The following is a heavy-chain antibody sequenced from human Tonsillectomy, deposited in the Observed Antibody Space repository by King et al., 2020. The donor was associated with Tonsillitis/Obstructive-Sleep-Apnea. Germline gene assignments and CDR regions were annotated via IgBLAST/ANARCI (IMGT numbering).Heavy chain of an antibody. J-gene: IGHJ4*02. CDR1: GFTFSSYA. V-gene: IGHV3-23*04. Sequence: VQLVESGGGLVQPGGSLRLSCAASGFTFSSYAMSWVRQAPGKGLEWVSAISGSGGSTYYADSVKGRFTISRDNSKNTLYLQMNSLRAEDTAVYYCAKGEITIFGVVVYYFDYWGQGTLVTVSS. CDR3: AKGEITIFGVVVYYFDY. CDR2: ISGSGGST. D-gene: IGHD3-3*01.